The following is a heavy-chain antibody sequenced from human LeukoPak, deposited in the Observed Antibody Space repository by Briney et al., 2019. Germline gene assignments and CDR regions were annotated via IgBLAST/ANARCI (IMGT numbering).Heavy chain of an antibody. J-gene: IGHJ4*02. D-gene: IGHD3-22*01. CDR3: ARVTYYYDSSGYSGRVLGY. CDR1: GFTFSSYE. CDR2: ISSSGSTI. Sequence: PGGSLRLSCAASGFTFSSYEMNWVRQAPGKGLEWVSYISSSGSTIYYADSVKGRFTISRDNAKNSLYLQMNSLRAEDKAVYYCARVTYYYDSSGYSGRVLGYWGQGTLVTVSS. V-gene: IGHV3-48*03.